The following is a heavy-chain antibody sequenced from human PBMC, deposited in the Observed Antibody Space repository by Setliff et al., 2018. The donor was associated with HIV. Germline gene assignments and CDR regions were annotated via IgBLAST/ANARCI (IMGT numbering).Heavy chain of an antibody. Sequence: SETLSLTCTVSGGSISNSDFYWGWIRQSPGKGLEWIGSIYYRGATYYNPTLQSRVTISADTAKNQFYLKLTSVTAADTAIYYCARPYDSLYGWGQGVLVTVSS. J-gene: IGHJ4*02. CDR3: ARPYDSLYG. CDR2: IYYRGAT. CDR1: GGSISNSDFY. V-gene: IGHV4-39*01. D-gene: IGHD3-22*01.